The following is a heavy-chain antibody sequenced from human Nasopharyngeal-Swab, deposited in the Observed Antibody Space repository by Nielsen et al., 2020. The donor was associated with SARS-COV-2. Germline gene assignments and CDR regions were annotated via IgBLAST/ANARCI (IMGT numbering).Heavy chain of an antibody. Sequence: SGPTLVKPTQTLTLTCTFSGFSLSTSGVGVGGIRQPPGKALEWLALIYWDDDKRDSPSLKSRLTITKDTSKNQVVLTMTNMDPVDTATYYCIGGYYAHDYWGQGTLVTVSS. D-gene: IGHD3-22*01. CDR2: IYWDDDK. CDR1: GFSLSTSGVG. J-gene: IGHJ4*02. CDR3: IGGYYAHDY. V-gene: IGHV2-5*02.